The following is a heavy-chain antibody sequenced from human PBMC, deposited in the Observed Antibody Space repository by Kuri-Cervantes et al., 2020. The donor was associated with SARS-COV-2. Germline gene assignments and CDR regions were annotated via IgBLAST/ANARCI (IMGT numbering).Heavy chain of an antibody. V-gene: IGHV1-69*06. J-gene: IGHJ4*02. D-gene: IGHD3-22*01. Sequence: SVKVSCKASGYTFSSYAISWVRQAPGQGLEWMGGIIPIFGTANYAQKFQGRVTITADKSTSTAYMELSSLRSEDTAVYYCARDYYYDSSGYYYRFDYWGQGTLVTVSS. CDR1: GYTFSSYA. CDR3: ARDYYYDSSGYYYRFDY. CDR2: IIPIFGTA.